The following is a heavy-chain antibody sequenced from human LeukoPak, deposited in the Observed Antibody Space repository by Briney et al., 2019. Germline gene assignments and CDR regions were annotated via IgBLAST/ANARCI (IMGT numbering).Heavy chain of an antibody. V-gene: IGHV4-34*01. CDR2: INHSGST. J-gene: IGHJ4*02. D-gene: IGHD6-19*01. CDR3: ARGRSSGWFPFWY. Sequence: SETLSLTCAVYGGSFSGYYWSWIGQPPGKGLEWIGEINHSGSTNYNPSLKSRVSISVDTSKNQFSLKLTSVTAADTAVYYCARGRSSGWFPFWYWGQGTLVTVSS. CDR1: GGSFSGYY.